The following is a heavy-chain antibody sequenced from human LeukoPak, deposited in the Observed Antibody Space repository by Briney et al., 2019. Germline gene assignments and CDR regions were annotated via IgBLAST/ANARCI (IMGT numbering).Heavy chain of an antibody. CDR2: IWYDGSNK. V-gene: IGHV3-33*01. Sequence: GRSLRLSCAASGFTFSSYGMHWVRQAPGKGLEWVAVIWYDGSNKYYADSVKGRFTISRDNSKNTLYLQMNSLRAEDTAVYYCARDSYYYDSSGSHDPFDYWGQGTLVTVSS. J-gene: IGHJ4*02. CDR3: ARDSYYYDSSGSHDPFDY. D-gene: IGHD3-22*01. CDR1: GFTFSSYG.